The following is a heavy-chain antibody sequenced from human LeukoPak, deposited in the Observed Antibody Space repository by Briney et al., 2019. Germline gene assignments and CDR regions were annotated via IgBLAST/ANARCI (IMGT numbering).Heavy chain of an antibody. D-gene: IGHD3-10*02. CDR2: ISSSGSTI. V-gene: IGHV3-48*03. CDR3: AELGITMIGGV. J-gene: IGHJ6*04. Sequence: GGSLRLSCAASGFTFDDYAMHWVRQAPGKGLEWVSYISSSGSTIYYADSVKGRFTISRDSAKNSLYLQMNSLRAEDTAVYYCAELGITMIGGVWGKGTTVTISS. CDR1: GFTFDDYA.